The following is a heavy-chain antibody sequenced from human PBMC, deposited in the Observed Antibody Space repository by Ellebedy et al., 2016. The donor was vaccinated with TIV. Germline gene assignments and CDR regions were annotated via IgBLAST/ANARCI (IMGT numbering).Heavy chain of an antibody. CDR2: INQSGST. D-gene: IGHD3-22*01. J-gene: IGHJ3*02. Sequence: MPSETLSLTCAVYGGSFSDYYWSWIRQPPGKGLAWIGEINQSGSTNYNPSLKSRVTISGDTSKNQFSLNLSSVTAADTAVYYCARGSHYMRVVVFTSDAFDIWGQGTMVTVSS. CDR1: GGSFSDYY. CDR3: ARGSHYMRVVVFTSDAFDI. V-gene: IGHV4-34*01.